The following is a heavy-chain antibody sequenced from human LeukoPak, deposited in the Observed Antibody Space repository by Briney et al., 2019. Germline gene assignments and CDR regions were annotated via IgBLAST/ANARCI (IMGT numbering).Heavy chain of an antibody. CDR3: ARNSHDRAYDY. CDR1: GGSFSGYY. CDR2: INHSGST. V-gene: IGHV4-34*01. D-gene: IGHD2-21*01. J-gene: IGHJ4*02. Sequence: SETLSLTCAVYGGSFSGYYWSWIRQPPGKGLEWIGEINHSGSTNYNPSLKSRVTISVDTSKNQFSLKLGSVTAADTAVYYCARNSHDRAYDYWGQGTLVTVSS.